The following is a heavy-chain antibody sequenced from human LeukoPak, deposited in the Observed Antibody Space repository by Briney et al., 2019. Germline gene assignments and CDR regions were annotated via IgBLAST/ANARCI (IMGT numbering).Heavy chain of an antibody. D-gene: IGHD3-22*01. Sequence: SETLSLTCTVSGGSISGYYWSWIRQPPGKGLEWIGEINHSGSTNYNPSLKSRVTISVDTSKNQFSLKLSSVTAADTAVYYCARGGTNLLGDVTMIVVESSGYYFDYWGQGTLVTVSS. CDR1: GGSISGYY. CDR3: ARGGTNLLGDVTMIVVESSGYYFDY. CDR2: INHSGST. J-gene: IGHJ4*02. V-gene: IGHV4-34*01.